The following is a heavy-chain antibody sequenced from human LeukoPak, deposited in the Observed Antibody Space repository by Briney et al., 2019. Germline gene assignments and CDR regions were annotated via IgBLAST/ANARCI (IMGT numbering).Heavy chain of an antibody. Sequence: GGSLRLSCAASGFTFSSYSMNWVRQAPGKGLEWVSSISSSSSYIYYADSVKGRFTISRDNAKNSLYLQMNSLRAEDTAVYYCATPLDYYDSSGYHQGGDWGQGTLVTVSS. V-gene: IGHV3-21*04. CDR3: ATPLDYYDSSGYHQGGD. CDR2: ISSSSSYI. D-gene: IGHD3-22*01. CDR1: GFTFSSYS. J-gene: IGHJ4*02.